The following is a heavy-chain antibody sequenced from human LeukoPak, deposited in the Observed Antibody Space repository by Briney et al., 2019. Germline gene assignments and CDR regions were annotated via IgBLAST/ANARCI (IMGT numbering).Heavy chain of an antibody. CDR3: ARGARARGGVIVWGIDY. V-gene: IGHV1-8*02. Sequence: ASVKVSCKASGGTFSSYAISWVRQAPGQGLEWMGWMNPNSGKTGYAQKFQGRVTMTRNTSISTAYMELSSLRSEDTAVYYCARGARARGGVIVWGIDYWGQGTLVTVSS. J-gene: IGHJ4*02. D-gene: IGHD3-16*02. CDR1: GGTFSSYA. CDR2: MNPNSGKT.